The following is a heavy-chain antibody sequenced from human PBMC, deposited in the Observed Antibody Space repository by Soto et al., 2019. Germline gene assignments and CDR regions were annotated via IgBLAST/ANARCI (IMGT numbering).Heavy chain of an antibody. J-gene: IGHJ3*02. D-gene: IGHD4-4*01. CDR3: AKEDSVYNAFVI. Sequence: GGSLRLSCAASGFTFTSYAMSWVRQAPGKGLEWVSAISGSGGSTYYADSVKGRFTISRDNSKNTLYLRMNSLRAEGTAVYYCAKEDSVYNAFVILCQGTMLTVS. V-gene: IGHV3-23*01. CDR2: ISGSGGST. CDR1: GFTFTSYA.